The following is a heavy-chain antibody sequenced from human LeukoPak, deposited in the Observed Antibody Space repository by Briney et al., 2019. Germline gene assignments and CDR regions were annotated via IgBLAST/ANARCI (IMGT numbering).Heavy chain of an antibody. J-gene: IGHJ5*02. CDR3: AKEGVRGYSYGYGTRNKWFDP. D-gene: IGHD5-18*01. CDR1: GFTFSSYG. CDR2: ISYDGSNK. Sequence: TGGSLRLSCAASGFTFSSYGMHWVRQAPGKGLEWVAVISYDGSNKYYADSVRGRFTISRDNSKNTLYLQMNSLRAGDTAVYYCAKEGVRGYSYGYGTRNKWFDPWGQGTLVTVSS. V-gene: IGHV3-30*18.